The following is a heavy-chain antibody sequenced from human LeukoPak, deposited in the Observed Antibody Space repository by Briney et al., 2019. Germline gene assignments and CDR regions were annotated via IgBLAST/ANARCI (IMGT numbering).Heavy chain of an antibody. CDR1: GGSISSYY. D-gene: IGHD6-6*01. V-gene: IGHV4-59*01. Sequence: SETLSLTCTVSGGSISSYYWSWIRQPPGKGLEWIGYIYYSGSTSYNPSLKSRVTISVDTSKNQFSLKLSSVTAADTAVYYCARVPFGSSSVDYYYYMDVWGKGTTVTVSS. CDR3: ARVPFGSSSVDYYYYMDV. J-gene: IGHJ6*03. CDR2: IYYSGST.